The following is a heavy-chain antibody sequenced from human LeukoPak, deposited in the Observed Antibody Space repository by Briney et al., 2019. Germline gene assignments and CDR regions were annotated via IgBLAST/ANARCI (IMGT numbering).Heavy chain of an antibody. Sequence: AGGSPRLSCAASGFTFSSYAMSWVRQAPGKGLEWVSAISGSGGSTYYADSVKGRFTISRDNSKNTLYLQMNSLRAEDTAVYYCAKDKDIVVVPAAMIYWGQGTLVTVSS. D-gene: IGHD2-2*01. V-gene: IGHV3-23*01. CDR2: ISGSGGST. CDR3: AKDKDIVVVPAAMIY. J-gene: IGHJ4*02. CDR1: GFTFSSYA.